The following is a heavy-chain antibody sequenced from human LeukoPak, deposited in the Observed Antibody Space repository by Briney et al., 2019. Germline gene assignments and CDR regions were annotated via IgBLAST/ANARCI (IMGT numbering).Heavy chain of an antibody. CDR1: GGSISSGGYY. V-gene: IGHV4-31*03. CDR2: IYYSGST. CDR3: ARGGGDVYNVFDY. D-gene: IGHD5-24*01. Sequence: SETLSLTCTVSGGSISSGGYYWSWTREHPGKGLEWIRYIYYSGSTYYNPSLKSRLTISVDTSKNQFSLKLSSVSAADTAVYYCARGGGDVYNVFDYWGQGTLVTVSS. J-gene: IGHJ4*02.